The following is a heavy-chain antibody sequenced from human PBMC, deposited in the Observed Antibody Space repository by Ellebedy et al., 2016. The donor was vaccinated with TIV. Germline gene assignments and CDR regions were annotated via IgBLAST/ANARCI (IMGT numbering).Heavy chain of an antibody. V-gene: IGHV3-23*01. CDR1: GLTFSNYA. Sequence: GGSLRLSXAASGLTFSNYAMSWVRQAPGKGLECVPAISGSGGSTYYADSVKGRVTISRDNSKNTLFLQMNSLRAEDTAVYYCARAGDSSGYLYYSYGMDVWGQGTTVTVSS. CDR3: ARAGDSSGYLYYSYGMDV. J-gene: IGHJ6*02. CDR2: ISGSGGST. D-gene: IGHD3-22*01.